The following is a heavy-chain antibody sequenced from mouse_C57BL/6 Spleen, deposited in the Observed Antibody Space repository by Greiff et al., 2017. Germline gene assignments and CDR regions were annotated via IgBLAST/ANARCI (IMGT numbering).Heavy chain of an antibody. CDR3: ARGAGVVAPFAY. V-gene: IGHV1-39*01. CDR1: GYSFTDYN. D-gene: IGHD1-1*01. J-gene: IGHJ3*01. CDR2: INPNYGTT. Sequence: VQLQQSGPELVKPGASVKISCKASGYSFTDYNMNWVKQSNGKSLEWIGVINPNYGTTSYNEKFKGKATLTVDKSSSTAYMLLSSLTSEDSAVYFCARGAGVVAPFAYWGQGTLVTVSA.